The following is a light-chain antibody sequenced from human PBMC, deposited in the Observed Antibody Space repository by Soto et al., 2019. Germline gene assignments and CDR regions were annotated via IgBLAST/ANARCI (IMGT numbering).Light chain of an antibody. Sequence: FMLTQPHSVSESPGKTVTISCTRSSGGIATNYVQWYQQRPGSAPTTVIYEDKLRPSGVPDRFSGSIDSSSNSASLTISGLKTEDEADYYCQSYHSGNYAFGTGTKLTVL. CDR2: EDK. J-gene: IGLJ1*01. CDR3: QSYHSGNYA. V-gene: IGLV6-57*04. CDR1: SGGIATNY.